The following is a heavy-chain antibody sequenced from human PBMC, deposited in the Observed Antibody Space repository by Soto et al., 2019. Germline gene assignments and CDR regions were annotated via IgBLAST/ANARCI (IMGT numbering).Heavy chain of an antibody. CDR3: AHSGSGSYYLFDY. J-gene: IGHJ4*02. CDR1: GFSLSTSGVG. CDR2: IYWDDDK. Sequence: QITLKESGPTLVKPTQTLTLTCTFSGFSLSTSGVGVAWIRQPPGKALEWLALIYWDDDKRYRSSLKSRLSITKDTSXXXXXXTMTNXDPVXXGTYXCAHSGSGSYYLFDYWGQGTLVTVSS. V-gene: IGHV2-5*02. D-gene: IGHD3-10*01.